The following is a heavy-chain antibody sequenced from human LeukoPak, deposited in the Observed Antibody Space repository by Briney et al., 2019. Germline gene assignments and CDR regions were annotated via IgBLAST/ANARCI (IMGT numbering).Heavy chain of an antibody. Sequence: ASVKVSCKASGYTFTSYDINWVRQATGQGLEWMGWMNPNSGNTGYAQKFQGRVTITRNTSISTAYMELSSLRSDDTAVYYCARGGSYDFWSGYHHWGQGTLVTVSS. CDR2: MNPNSGNT. D-gene: IGHD3-3*01. CDR3: ARGGSYDFWSGYHH. J-gene: IGHJ5*02. V-gene: IGHV1-8*03. CDR1: GYTFTSYD.